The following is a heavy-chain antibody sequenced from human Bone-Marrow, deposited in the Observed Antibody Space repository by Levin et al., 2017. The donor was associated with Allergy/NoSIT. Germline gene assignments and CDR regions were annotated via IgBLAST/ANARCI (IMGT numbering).Heavy chain of an antibody. CDR3: AKVRYDYVWGSYRSVAAFDV. V-gene: IGHV3-23*01. D-gene: IGHD3-16*02. J-gene: IGHJ3*01. CDR1: GFTFTTYV. Sequence: ETLSLTCAASGFTFTTYVMSWVRQAPGKGLEWVSAISGNAGSTSYADSVKGRFTISRDNSKNTLYLQLRSLRAEDSAIYYCAKVRYDYVWGSYRSVAAFDVWGQGTLVTVSS. CDR2: ISGNAGST.